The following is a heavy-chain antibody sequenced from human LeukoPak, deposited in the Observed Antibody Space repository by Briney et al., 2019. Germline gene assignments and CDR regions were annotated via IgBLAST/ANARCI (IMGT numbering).Heavy chain of an antibody. D-gene: IGHD4-17*01. V-gene: IGHV4-38-2*02. Sequence: SETLSLTCTVSGYSISSGYYWGWTRQPPGKGLEWIGRIYTSGSTNYNPSLKSRVTISVDTSKNQFSLKLSSVTAADTAVYYCARVDYAVDWYFDLWGRGTLVTVSS. J-gene: IGHJ2*01. CDR3: ARVDYAVDWYFDL. CDR1: GYSISSGYY. CDR2: IYTSGST.